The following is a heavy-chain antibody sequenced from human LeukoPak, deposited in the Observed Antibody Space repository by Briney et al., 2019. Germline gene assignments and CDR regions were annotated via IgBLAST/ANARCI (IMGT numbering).Heavy chain of an antibody. CDR2: ISYDGSNK. J-gene: IGHJ4*02. V-gene: IGHV3-30*18. CDR1: GFTFSSYG. D-gene: IGHD4-17*01. CDR3: AKKSGPTY. Sequence: GRSLRLSCAASGFTFSSYGMHWVRQAPGKGLEWVAVISYDGSNKYYADSVKGRFTISRDNSKNTLYLQMNSLRAEDTAVYYCAKKSGPTYWGQGTLVTVSP.